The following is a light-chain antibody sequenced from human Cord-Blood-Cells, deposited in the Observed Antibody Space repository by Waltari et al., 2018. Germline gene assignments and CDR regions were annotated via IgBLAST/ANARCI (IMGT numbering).Light chain of an antibody. V-gene: IGLV1-47*01. CDR2: RNN. J-gene: IGLJ3*02. Sequence: QSVLTQPPSASGTPGQRVTISCSGSSSNIGSNYVYWYQQLPGTAPKLRSYRNNQRPSGVPDRFSGSKSGTSAALAISGLRSEDEADYYCAAWDDSLSGWVFGGGTKLTVL. CDR1: SSNIGSNY. CDR3: AAWDDSLSGWV.